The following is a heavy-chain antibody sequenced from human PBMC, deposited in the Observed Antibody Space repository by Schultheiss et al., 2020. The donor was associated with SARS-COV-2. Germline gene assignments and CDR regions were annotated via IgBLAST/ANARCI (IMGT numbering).Heavy chain of an antibody. CDR3: ARSPRDSSSCLVD. CDR2: ISAYNGNT. Sequence: ASVKVSCKASGYTFTSYDINWVRQATGQGLEWMGWISAYNGNTNYAQKLQDRVTITRDRSMSTAYMELSSLRSEDTAMYYCARSPRDSSSCLVDWGQGTLVTV. D-gene: IGHD6-13*01. J-gene: IGHJ4*02. CDR1: GYTFTSYD. V-gene: IGHV1-8*01.